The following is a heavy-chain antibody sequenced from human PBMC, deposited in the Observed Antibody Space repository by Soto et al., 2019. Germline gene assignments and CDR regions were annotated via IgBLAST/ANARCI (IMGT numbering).Heavy chain of an antibody. CDR3: LKAPAASYFDMVA. CDR2: ISGSGGST. V-gene: IGHV3-23*01. Sequence: PGGSLRLSCAASGFTFSSYAMSWVRQAPGKGLEWVSAISGSGGSTYYADSVKGRFTISRDNSKNTLYLQMNSLRAEDTAVYYFLKAPAASYFDMVAWGQATTVNVPS. CDR1: GFTFSSYA. D-gene: IGHD6-25*01. J-gene: IGHJ6*02.